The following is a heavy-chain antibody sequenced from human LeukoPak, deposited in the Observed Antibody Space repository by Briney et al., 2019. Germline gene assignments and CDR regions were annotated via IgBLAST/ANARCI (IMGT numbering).Heavy chain of an antibody. CDR3: ARTGGIVVVPAAKANDF. CDR1: GFTFSSYA. Sequence: GGSLRLSCGASGFTFSSYAMSWVRQAPGKGLEWVSAISGSGGSTYYADSVKGRFTISRDNSKNTLYLQMNSLRAEDTAVYYCARTGGIVVVPAAKANDFWGQGTLVTVSS. V-gene: IGHV3-23*01. J-gene: IGHJ4*02. D-gene: IGHD2-2*01. CDR2: ISGSGGST.